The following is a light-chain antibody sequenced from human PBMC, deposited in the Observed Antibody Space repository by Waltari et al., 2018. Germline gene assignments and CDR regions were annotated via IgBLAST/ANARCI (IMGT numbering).Light chain of an antibody. V-gene: IGKV1-9*01. CDR2: DAS. CDR3: QQLNSYRLL. Sequence: DLQLTQSPSFLSASVGDRVTITCRASHGISSYLAWYQQKPGKAPKLLIYDASTLQSGVPSRFSGSGSGTEFTLTISCLQPEDFATYYCQQLNSYRLLLGKGTKVEIK. CDR1: HGISSY. J-gene: IGKJ1*01.